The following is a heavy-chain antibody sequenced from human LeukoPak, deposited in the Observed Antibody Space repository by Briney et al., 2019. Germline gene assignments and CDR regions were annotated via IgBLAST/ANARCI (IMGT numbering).Heavy chain of an antibody. CDR3: ARAPVPVRGSYFYY. Sequence: ASVKVSCKASGYTFTGYYMHWVRQAPGQGLEWMGWINPNSGGTNYAQKFQGRVTMTRDTSISTAYMELSRLRSDDTAVYYCARAPVPVRGSYFYYWGQGTLVTVSS. J-gene: IGHJ4*02. D-gene: IGHD3-10*01. CDR1: GYTFTGYY. V-gene: IGHV1-2*02. CDR2: INPNSGGT.